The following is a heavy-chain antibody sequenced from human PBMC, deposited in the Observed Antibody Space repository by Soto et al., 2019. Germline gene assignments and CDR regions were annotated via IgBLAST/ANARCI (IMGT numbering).Heavy chain of an antibody. J-gene: IGHJ4*02. CDR2: INSDGSST. Sequence: EVQLLESGGGLVQPGGSLRLSCAASGFRFSSHDMSWVRQAPGKGLEWVSRINSDGSSTSYADSVKGRFTISRDNAKNTLYLQMNSLRAEDTAVYYCASLAVADYWGQGTLVTVSS. D-gene: IGHD6-19*01. CDR1: GFRFSSHD. CDR3: ASLAVADY. V-gene: IGHV3-74*02.